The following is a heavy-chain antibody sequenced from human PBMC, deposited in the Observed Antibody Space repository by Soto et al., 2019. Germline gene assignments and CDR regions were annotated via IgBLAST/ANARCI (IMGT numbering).Heavy chain of an antibody. CDR3: ATLGYCSSTSCEHVDYYYHGMDV. Sequence: GGSLRLSCAASGFTFSSYAMHWVRQAPGKGLEWVAVISYDGSNKYYADSVKGRFTISRDNSKNTLYLQMNSLRAEDTAVYYCATLGYCSSTSCEHVDYYYHGMDVWGQGTTVTVSS. CDR2: ISYDGSNK. V-gene: IGHV3-30-3*01. D-gene: IGHD2-2*01. CDR1: GFTFSSYA. J-gene: IGHJ6*01.